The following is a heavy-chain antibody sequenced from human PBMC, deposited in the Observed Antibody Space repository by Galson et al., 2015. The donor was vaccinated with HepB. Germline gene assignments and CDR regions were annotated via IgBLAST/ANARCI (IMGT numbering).Heavy chain of an antibody. D-gene: IGHD3-3*01. V-gene: IGHV1-18*01. CDR1: GYTFTNYG. CDR2: IRADNGNT. CDR3: ARVDYDFWSGYYSNYYYMAV. Sequence: SVKVSCKASGYTFTNYGIGWVRQAPGQGLEWMGWIRADNGNTKYAQKPQGRVTMTTDTSTSTAYMELRSLRSDDTAVYYCARVDYDFWSGYYSNYYYMAVWGKGTTVTVSS. J-gene: IGHJ6*03.